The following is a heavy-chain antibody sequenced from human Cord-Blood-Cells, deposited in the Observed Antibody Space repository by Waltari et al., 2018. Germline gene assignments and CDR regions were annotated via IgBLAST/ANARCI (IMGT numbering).Heavy chain of an antibody. Sequence: EVQLVESGGGLVQPGGSLRLSCAASGFTVSSNYMSWVRQAPGKGLEWVSVIYSGGSTYYADSVKGRFTISRHNSKNTLYLQMSSLRAEDTAVYYCARVAVAGQPGAFDIWGQGTMVTVSS. J-gene: IGHJ3*02. V-gene: IGHV3-53*04. CDR1: GFTVSSNY. CDR3: ARVAVAGQPGAFDI. CDR2: IYSGGST. D-gene: IGHD6-19*01.